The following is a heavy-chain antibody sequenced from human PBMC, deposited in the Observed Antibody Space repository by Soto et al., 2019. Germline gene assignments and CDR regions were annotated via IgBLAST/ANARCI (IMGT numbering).Heavy chain of an antibody. CDR1: GGSISSGGYS. CDR3: ARVYSGSYSDS. D-gene: IGHD1-26*01. V-gene: IGHV4-30-2*01. J-gene: IGHJ4*02. CDR2: IYHSGST. Sequence: SETLSLTCAVSGGSISSGGYSWSWIRQPPGKGLEWIGYIYHSGSTYYNPSLKSRVTISVDKSKKYFSLNLTSVTAADTAVYYCARVYSGSYSDSWGQGTLVTVSS.